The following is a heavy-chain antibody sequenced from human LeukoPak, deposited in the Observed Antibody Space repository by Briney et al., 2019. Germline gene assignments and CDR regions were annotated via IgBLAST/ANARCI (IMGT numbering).Heavy chain of an antibody. V-gene: IGHV1-2*06. CDR1: AYDFTGYY. D-gene: IGHD5-24*01. CDR3: AKDRDGADRIIL. Sequence: GASVKVSGKVVAYDFTGYYIHWVRQAPGQGPEWMGRLNPNTGHAVYAFKFQGRVTITRDTSSSTAYMEVTRLTSDDTALYYCAKDRDGADRIILWGQGTLVTVSS. J-gene: IGHJ4*02. CDR2: LNPNTGHA.